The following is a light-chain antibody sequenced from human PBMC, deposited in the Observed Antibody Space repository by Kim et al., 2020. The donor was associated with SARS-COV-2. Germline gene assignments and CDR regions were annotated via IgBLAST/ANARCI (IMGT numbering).Light chain of an antibody. CDR3: SSYTSSSTPVV. J-gene: IGLJ2*01. Sequence: SITLSCPGNSSDVGGYNYVSWYQQHPGKAPKLMIYDVSNRPSGVSNRFSGSKSGNTASLTISGLQAEDEADYYCSSYTSSSTPVVFGGGTQLTVL. CDR2: DVS. V-gene: IGLV2-14*03. CDR1: SSDVGGYNY.